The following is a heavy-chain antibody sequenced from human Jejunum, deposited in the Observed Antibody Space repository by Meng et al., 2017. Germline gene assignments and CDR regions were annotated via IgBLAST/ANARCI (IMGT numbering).Heavy chain of an antibody. V-gene: IGHV1-46*01. CDR3: AKEVTTGVGANDL. D-gene: IGHD1-26*01. Sequence: QVRVVQCGGEVRAPGASLKVSCKASGYRFSNFHMHWLRQAPGQGLEWMGIITPNGDTTRYSQNLQGRLTMTRDTSTSTLYMELSSLTSDDTAVYYCAKEVTTGVGANDLWGQGTLVTVSS. CDR1: GYRFSNFH. CDR2: ITPNGDTT. J-gene: IGHJ5*02.